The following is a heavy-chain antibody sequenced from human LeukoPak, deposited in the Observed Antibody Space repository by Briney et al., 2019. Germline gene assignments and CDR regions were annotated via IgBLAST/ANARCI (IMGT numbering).Heavy chain of an antibody. D-gene: IGHD1-26*01. Sequence: SETLSLTCTVSGGSISSYYWSWIRQPAGKGLEWIGYIYYSGSTNYNPSLKSRVTISVDTSKNQFSLKLSSVTAADPAVYCGARDSGSYYLDYWVQGTLVTVSS. CDR3: ARDSGSYYLDY. J-gene: IGHJ4*02. CDR1: GGSISSYY. CDR2: IYYSGST. V-gene: IGHV4-59*12.